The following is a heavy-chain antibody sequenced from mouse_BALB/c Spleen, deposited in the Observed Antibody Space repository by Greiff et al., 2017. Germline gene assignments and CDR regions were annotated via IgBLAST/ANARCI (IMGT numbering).Heavy chain of an antibody. CDR1: GFAFSSYD. V-gene: IGHV5-12-1*01. CDR3: ARHYYGSSYWFAY. J-gene: IGHJ3*01. Sequence: EVQGVESGGGLVKPGGSLKLSCAASGFAFSSYDMSWVRQTPEKRLEWVAYISSGGGSTYYPDTVKGRFTISRDNAKNTLYLQMSSLKSEDTAMYYCARHYYGSSYWFAYWGQGTLVTVSA. D-gene: IGHD1-1*01. CDR2: ISSGGGST.